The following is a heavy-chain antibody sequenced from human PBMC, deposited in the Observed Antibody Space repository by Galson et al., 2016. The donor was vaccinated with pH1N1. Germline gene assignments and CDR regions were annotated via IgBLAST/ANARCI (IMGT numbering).Heavy chain of an antibody. D-gene: IGHD4-23*01. CDR1: GFTFSSYA. CDR3: ARERTSVVARFLDY. CDR2: IAYDGSHQ. V-gene: IGHV3-30*04. Sequence: SLRLSCAASGFTFSSYAMHWVRQAPGKGLEWLGVIAYDGSHQDYADSVKGRITISRDNSRNTLYVQMNSLRTEDTAVYYCARERTSVVARFLDYWGQGTLVTMSS. J-gene: IGHJ4*02.